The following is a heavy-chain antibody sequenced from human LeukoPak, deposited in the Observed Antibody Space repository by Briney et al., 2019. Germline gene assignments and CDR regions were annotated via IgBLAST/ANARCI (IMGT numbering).Heavy chain of an antibody. CDR1: GFTFSSYE. CDR2: ISSSGSII. J-gene: IGHJ4*02. Sequence: GGSLRLSCAASGFTFSSYEMNWVRQAPGKGLEWVSYISSSGSIIYYADSVKGRFTISRDNAKNSLYLQMNSLRAEDTAVYYCASRPPHGDFIVFDYRGQGALVTVSS. V-gene: IGHV3-48*03. D-gene: IGHD2-21*01. CDR3: ASRPPHGDFIVFDY.